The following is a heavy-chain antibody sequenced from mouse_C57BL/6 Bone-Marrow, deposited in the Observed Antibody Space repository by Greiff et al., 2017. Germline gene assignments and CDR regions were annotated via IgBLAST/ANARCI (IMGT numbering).Heavy chain of an antibody. CDR3: ASADYGKGYYAMDY. J-gene: IGHJ4*01. V-gene: IGHV1-64*01. CDR1: GYTFTSYW. Sequence: QVQLQQPGAELVKPGASVKLSCKASGYTFTSYWMHWVKQRPGQGLEWIGMIHPNSGSTNYNEKFKSKATLTVDKSSSTAYMQLSSLTSEDSAVYDCASADYGKGYYAMDYWGQGTSVTVSS. D-gene: IGHD2-1*01. CDR2: IHPNSGST.